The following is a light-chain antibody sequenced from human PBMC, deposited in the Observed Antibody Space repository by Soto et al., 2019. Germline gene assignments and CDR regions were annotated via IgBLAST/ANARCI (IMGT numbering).Light chain of an antibody. CDR2: EGS. Sequence: QSALTQPASVSGSPGQSITISCTGTSSDFGGYNLVSWYQQHPGKAPKLMIYEGSKRPSGVSNRFSGSKSGNTASLTISGLQADDEADYYCCSKTSSITYVFGSGTKLTVL. CDR3: CSKTSSITYV. CDR1: SSDFGGYNL. V-gene: IGLV2-14*02. J-gene: IGLJ1*01.